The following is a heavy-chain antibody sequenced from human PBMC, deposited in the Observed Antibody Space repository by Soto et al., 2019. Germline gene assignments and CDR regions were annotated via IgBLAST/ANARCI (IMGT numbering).Heavy chain of an antibody. CDR1: GFTFSNYA. D-gene: IGHD2-8*01. V-gene: IGHV3-30-3*01. J-gene: IGHJ3*02. CDR3: ARGLKVSHKDALDI. CDR2: ISHDGVNR. Sequence: QVQVVESGGGVVQPGRSLRLSCAASGFTFSNYAMHWVRQAPGKGLEWVAVISHDGVNRYYADSVKGRYTISRKNSRNMLSLEMNSLRLEDTAVYYCARGLKVSHKDALDIWGQGTAVTVSS.